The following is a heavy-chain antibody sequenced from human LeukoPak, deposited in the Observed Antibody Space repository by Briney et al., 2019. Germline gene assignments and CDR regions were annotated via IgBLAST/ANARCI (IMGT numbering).Heavy chain of an antibody. D-gene: IGHD1-1*01. CDR1: GFTFSSYE. CDR3: ARDPRTVRI. Sequence: GGSLRLSCAASGFTFSSYEMNWVRQAPGKGLEWVSYISSSGSTIYYADSVRGRFTISRDNAKNSLYLQMNSLRVEDTAVYYCARDPRTVRIWGQGTLVTVSS. J-gene: IGHJ4*02. V-gene: IGHV3-48*03. CDR2: ISSSGSTI.